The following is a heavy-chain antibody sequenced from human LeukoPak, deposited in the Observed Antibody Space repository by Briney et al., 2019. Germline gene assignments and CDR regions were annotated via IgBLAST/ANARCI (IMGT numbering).Heavy chain of an antibody. V-gene: IGHV3-23*01. CDR2: ISGSGGST. Sequence: PGGPLRLSCAASGFTFSSYAMSWVSQAPGKGLEWVSAISGSGGSTYYADSVKGRFTISRDNSKNTLYLQMNSLRAEDTAVYYCATDIFISSGYCDYWGQGTLVTVSS. CDR1: GFTFSSYA. D-gene: IGHD6-19*01. J-gene: IGHJ4*02. CDR3: ATDIFISSGYCDY.